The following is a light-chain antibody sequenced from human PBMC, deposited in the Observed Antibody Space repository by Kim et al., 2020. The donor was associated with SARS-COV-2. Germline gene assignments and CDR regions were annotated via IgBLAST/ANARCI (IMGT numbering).Light chain of an antibody. CDR2: QDS. V-gene: IGLV3-1*01. Sequence: SVSPGQTASITCSGDKVGDRYACWYQQKPGQSPVLVIYQDSKRPSGIPERFSGSNSGNTATLTIGGTQAMDEADYYCQAWDSSTYVCGTGTKVTVL. CDR3: QAWDSSTYV. CDR1: KVGDRY. J-gene: IGLJ1*01.